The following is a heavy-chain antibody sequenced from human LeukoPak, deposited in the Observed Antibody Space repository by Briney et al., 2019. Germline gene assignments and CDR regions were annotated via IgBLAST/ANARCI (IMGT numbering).Heavy chain of an antibody. Sequence: PSQTLSLTCTVSGGSISSGDYYWRWIRQPPGKGLEWIGYIYYSGSTYYNPSLKSRVTISVDTSKNQFSLKLSSVTAADTAVYYCAREAAGDGSGERQGPRAYFDYWGQGTLVTVSS. J-gene: IGHJ4*02. CDR1: GGSISSGDYY. CDR2: IYYSGST. CDR3: AREAAGDGSGERQGPRAYFDY. D-gene: IGHD3-10*01. V-gene: IGHV4-30-4*01.